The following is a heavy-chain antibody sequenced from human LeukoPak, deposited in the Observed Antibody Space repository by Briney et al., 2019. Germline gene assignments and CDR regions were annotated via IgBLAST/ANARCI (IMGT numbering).Heavy chain of an antibody. V-gene: IGHV4-59*08. CDR2: IYYSGST. J-gene: IGHJ5*02. Sequence: SETLSLTCTVSGGSISSYYWSWIRQPPGKGLEWIGYIYYSGSTNYNPSLKSRVTISVDTSKNQFSLKLSSVTAADTAVYYCARQPTDSNNWFDPWGQGTLVTVSS. CDR3: ARQPTDSNNWFDP. D-gene: IGHD4-11*01. CDR1: GGSISSYY.